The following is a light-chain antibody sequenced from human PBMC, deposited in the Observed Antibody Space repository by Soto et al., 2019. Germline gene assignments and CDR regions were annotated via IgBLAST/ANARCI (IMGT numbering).Light chain of an antibody. J-gene: IGKJ4*02. CDR1: QSVTGSY. CDR3: QQYGSSPG. Sequence: EIVLTQSPGTLSLSPGERATLSYRASQSVTGSYLAWYQQKPGQAPRLLIYGASSRATGIPDRFSGSGSGTDFTLTISRLEPGDFAVYFCQQYGSSPGFGGGTKVEIK. V-gene: IGKV3-20*01. CDR2: GAS.